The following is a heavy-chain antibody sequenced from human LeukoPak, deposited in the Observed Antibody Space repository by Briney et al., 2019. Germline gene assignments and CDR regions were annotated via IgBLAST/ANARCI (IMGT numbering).Heavy chain of an antibody. CDR3: ARDQDYYDSSGYHNWFDP. V-gene: IGHV4-30-4*07. J-gene: IGHJ5*02. CDR1: GGSISSGGYS. D-gene: IGHD3-22*01. CDR2: IYYSGST. Sequence: PSQTLSLTCAASGGSISSGGYSWSWIRQPPGKGLEWIGYIYYSGSTNYNPSLKSRVTISVDTSKNQFSLKLSSVTAADTAVYYCARDQDYYDSSGYHNWFDPWGQGTLVTVSS.